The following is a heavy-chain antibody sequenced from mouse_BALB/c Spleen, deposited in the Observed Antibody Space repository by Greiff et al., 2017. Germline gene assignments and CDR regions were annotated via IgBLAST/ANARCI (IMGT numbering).Heavy chain of an antibody. D-gene: IGHD1-2*01. V-gene: IGHV5-2*01. CDR2: IISDGGST. Sequence: DVKLVESGGGLVQPGESLKLSCESYESEFPSHDMSWVRETPEKRLALVAAIISDGGSTYYPDTMERRIIISRDNTKNTLYLPMSSLRSEDTALYDCARHDCGYRGWFADWGQGTRVAVS. CDR1: ESEFPSHD. J-gene: IGHJ3*01. CDR3: ARHDCGYRGWFAD.